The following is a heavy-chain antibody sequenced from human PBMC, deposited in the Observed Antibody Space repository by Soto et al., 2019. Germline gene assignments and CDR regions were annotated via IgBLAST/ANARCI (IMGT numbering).Heavy chain of an antibody. CDR1: GFTFSSYA. CDR3: ARRSSGWYFDY. CDR2: ISGSGGST. V-gene: IGHV3-23*01. J-gene: IGHJ4*02. Sequence: GGSLRLSCAASGFTFSSYAMSWVRQAPGKGLQWVSAISGSGGSTYYADSVKGRFTISRDNPENTMYLQMNSLRAEDTAVYYCARRSSGWYFDYWGQGTLVTVSS. D-gene: IGHD6-19*01.